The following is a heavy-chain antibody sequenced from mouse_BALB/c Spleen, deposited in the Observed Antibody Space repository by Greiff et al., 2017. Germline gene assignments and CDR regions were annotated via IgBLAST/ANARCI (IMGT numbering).Heavy chain of an antibody. Sequence: QVQLQQPGAELVKPGASVKLSCKASGYTFTSYWMHWVKQRPGQGLEWIGEINPSNGRTNYNEKFKSKATLTVDKSSSTAYMQLSSLTSEDSAVYYCARGELGLRAMDYWGQGTSVTVSS. V-gene: IGHV1S81*02. J-gene: IGHJ4*01. CDR2: INPSNGRT. D-gene: IGHD3-1*01. CDR1: GYTFTSYW. CDR3: ARGELGLRAMDY.